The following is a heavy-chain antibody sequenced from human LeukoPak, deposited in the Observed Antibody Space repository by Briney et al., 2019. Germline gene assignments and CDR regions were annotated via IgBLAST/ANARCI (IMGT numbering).Heavy chain of an antibody. Sequence: SVKVSCKASGYTFTSYGISWVRQAPGQGLEWMGRIIPILGIANYAQKFQGRVTITADKSTSTAYMELSSLRSEDTAVYYCAIRAHVVSTGAFDIWGQGTMVTVSS. J-gene: IGHJ3*02. CDR1: GYTFTSYG. CDR3: AIRAHVVSTGAFDI. D-gene: IGHD3-22*01. V-gene: IGHV1-69*04. CDR2: IIPILGIA.